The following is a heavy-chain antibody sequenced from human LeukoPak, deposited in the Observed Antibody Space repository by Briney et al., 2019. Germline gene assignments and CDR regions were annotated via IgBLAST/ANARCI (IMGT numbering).Heavy chain of an antibody. V-gene: IGHV1-69*04. CDR1: GGTFSNYG. D-gene: IGHD5-12*01. Sequence: SVKLSCKAFGGTFSNYGINWVRQAPGQGPEWMGRIVPILGVTSYAQEFQGRVTISADKSTTTVYMELSSLRSEDTAVYYCARDRGYEGGFDYWGQGTLVTVSS. CDR2: IVPILGVT. J-gene: IGHJ4*02. CDR3: ARDRGYEGGFDY.